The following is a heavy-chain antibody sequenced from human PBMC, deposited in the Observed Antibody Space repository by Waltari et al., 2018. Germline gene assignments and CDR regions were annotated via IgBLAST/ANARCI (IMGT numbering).Heavy chain of an antibody. CDR2: VNSGGGTT. Sequence: QVQLVQSGAELKKPGASVQLSCKASGYTFTSYYIQWVRQAPGQGLEWMGVVNSGGGTTIYAQKFQGRVTMTRDTSTSTVYMELSSLRSEDTAVYYCARLGITMTPDYWGQGTLVTVSS. CDR3: ARLGITMTPDY. J-gene: IGHJ4*02. V-gene: IGHV1-46*01. CDR1: GYTFTSYY.